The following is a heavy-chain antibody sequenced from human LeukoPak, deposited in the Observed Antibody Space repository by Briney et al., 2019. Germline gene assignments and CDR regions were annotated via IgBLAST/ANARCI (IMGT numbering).Heavy chain of an antibody. CDR3: TREHYYDSTGYFL. Sequence: ASVKVSCKASGGTFSSYAISWVRQAPGQGLEWMGRIIPLLTIANYAQKFQGRVTITADKSTSTAFVELSSLRSEDTAVYYCTREHYYDSTGYFLWGQGTLVTVSS. J-gene: IGHJ4*02. CDR1: GGTFSSYA. D-gene: IGHD3-22*01. CDR2: IIPLLTIA. V-gene: IGHV1-69*04.